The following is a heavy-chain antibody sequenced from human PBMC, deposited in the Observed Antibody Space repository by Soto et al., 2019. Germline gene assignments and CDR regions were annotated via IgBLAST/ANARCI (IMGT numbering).Heavy chain of an antibody. CDR1: GYTFTSYY. CDR2: INPSGGST. D-gene: IGHD5-18*01. J-gene: IGHJ4*02. CDR3: ARVPSGYSYGYGGLYYFDY. Sequence: VASVKVSCKASGYTFTSYYMHWVRQAPGQGLEWMGIINPSGGSTSYAQKFQGRVTMTRDTSTSTVYMELSSLRSEDTAVYYCARVPSGYSYGYGGLYYFDYWGQGTLVTVSS. V-gene: IGHV1-46*01.